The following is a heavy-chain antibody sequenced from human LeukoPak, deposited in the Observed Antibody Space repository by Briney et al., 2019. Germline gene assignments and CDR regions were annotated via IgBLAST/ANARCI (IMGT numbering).Heavy chain of an antibody. J-gene: IGHJ4*02. CDR2: ISSSSSYI. CDR1: GFTFSSYS. V-gene: IGHV3-21*01. CDR3: ARVGGQRYYDFWSGSYYFDY. D-gene: IGHD3-3*01. Sequence: GGSLRLSCAASGFTFSSYSMNWVRQAPGKGLEWVSYISSSSSYIYYADSVKGRFTISRDNAKNSLYLQLNSLRAEDTAVYYCARVGGQRYYDFWSGSYYFDYWGQGTLVTVSS.